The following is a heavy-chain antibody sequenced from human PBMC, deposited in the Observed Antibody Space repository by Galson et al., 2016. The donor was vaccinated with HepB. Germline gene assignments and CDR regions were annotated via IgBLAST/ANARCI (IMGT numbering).Heavy chain of an antibody. J-gene: IGHJ3*01. V-gene: IGHV3-9*01. Sequence: SLRLSCAASGFTFNDYAMHWVRQAPGRGLEWVSGIWWNSGHTGYAASVRGRFTISRDNTKSSLSLQMNSLRPEDTAPYYCAKVRTTLLDDQRKGWDSFDFWGQGTVVTVSS. CDR1: GFTFNDYA. CDR2: IWWNSGHT. D-gene: IGHD1-7*01. CDR3: AKVRTTLLDDQRKGWDSFDF.